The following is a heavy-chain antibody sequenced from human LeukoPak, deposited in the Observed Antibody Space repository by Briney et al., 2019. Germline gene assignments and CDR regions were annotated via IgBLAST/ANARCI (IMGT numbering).Heavy chain of an antibody. CDR1: GYSISSGFY. J-gene: IGHJ4*02. Sequence: SETLSLTCTVSGYSISSGFYWGWIRQPPGKGLEWIGSIYHSGSTYYNPSLKSRVTISVDTSKNQFSLKLSSVTAADTAVYYCARGRRVALGDWGQGTLVTVSS. V-gene: IGHV4-38-2*02. D-gene: IGHD3-16*01. CDR2: IYHSGST. CDR3: ARGRRVALGD.